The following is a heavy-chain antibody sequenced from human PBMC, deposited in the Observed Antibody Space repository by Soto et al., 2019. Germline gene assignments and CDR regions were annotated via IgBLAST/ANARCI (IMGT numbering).Heavy chain of an antibody. CDR1: GGTFSSYA. J-gene: IGHJ4*02. CDR3: ARARERQLVPFDY. Sequence: GASLKVSCKASGGTFSSYAISWVRQAPGQGLEWMGGIIPIFGTANYAQKFQGRVTITADESTSTAYMELSSLRSEDTAVYYCARARERQLVPFDYWGQGTLVTVSS. CDR2: IIPIFGTA. D-gene: IGHD6-13*01. V-gene: IGHV1-69*13.